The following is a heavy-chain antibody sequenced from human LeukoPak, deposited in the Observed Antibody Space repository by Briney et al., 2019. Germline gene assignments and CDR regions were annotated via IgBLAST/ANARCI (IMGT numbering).Heavy chain of an antibody. CDR3: ARGGVVPAAIFY. V-gene: IGHV4-34*01. CDR2: INHSGST. D-gene: IGHD2-2*01. J-gene: IGHJ4*02. Sequence: SETPSLTCAVYGGSFSGYYWSWIRQPPGKGLEWIGEINHSGSTNYNPSLKSRVTISVDTSKNQFSLKLSSVTAAATAVYYCARGGVVPAAIFYWGQGTLVTVSS. CDR1: GGSFSGYY.